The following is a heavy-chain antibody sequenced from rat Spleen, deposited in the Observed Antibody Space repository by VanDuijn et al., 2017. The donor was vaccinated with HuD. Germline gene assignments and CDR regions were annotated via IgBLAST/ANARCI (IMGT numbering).Heavy chain of an antibody. D-gene: IGHD1-12*01. CDR3: VRANRESYAHFDY. J-gene: IGHJ2*01. Sequence: QVQLKESGPGLVQPSQTLSLTCTVSGFSLTSYTVSWVRQPPGKGLEWIAAISSGGSTAYHSSFNSRLSVSRDISMSQVFLRMSSLQTEDTATYYCVRANRESYAHFDYWGQGVVVTVSS. CDR2: ISSGGST. V-gene: IGHV2-6*01. CDR1: GFSLTSYT.